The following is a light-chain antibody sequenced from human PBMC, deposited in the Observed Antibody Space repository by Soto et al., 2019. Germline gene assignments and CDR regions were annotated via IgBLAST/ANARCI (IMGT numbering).Light chain of an antibody. CDR3: LESTRWPHT. V-gene: IGKV2-30*01. J-gene: IGKJ2*01. CDR1: QSLLYTDGNTY. CDR2: KVS. Sequence: VVMTQSPLSLPVTLGQPASISCRSSQSLLYTDGNTYLNWFLQRPGQPPRRVISKVSNRDSGVPDRFSGSGSGTYFSLRTNRVEAEDVGVYYSLESTRWPHTFGQGTKLEIK.